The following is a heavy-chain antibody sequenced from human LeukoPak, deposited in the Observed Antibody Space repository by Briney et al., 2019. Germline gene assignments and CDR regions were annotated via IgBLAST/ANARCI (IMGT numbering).Heavy chain of an antibody. D-gene: IGHD5-12*01. Sequence: GESLTLSCAASGFIFSSFAMSWVRQTPGTGRECVGTFDRTGGRTYYADSVKGRFTISRDNSKNTLFLLMTSLRVDDTAIYYCAKDLVRSGYDFEYWGQGTQVTVSS. J-gene: IGHJ4*02. CDR1: GFIFSSFA. V-gene: IGHV3-23*01. CDR3: AKDLVRSGYDFEY. CDR2: FDRTGGRT.